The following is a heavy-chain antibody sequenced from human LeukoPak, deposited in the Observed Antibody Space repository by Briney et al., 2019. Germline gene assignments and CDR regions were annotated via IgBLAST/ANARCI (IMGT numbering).Heavy chain of an antibody. J-gene: IGHJ3*02. V-gene: IGHV3-13*04. D-gene: IGHD6-19*01. Sequence: GGSLRLSCAASGFTFSSYDMHWVRQATGKGLEWVSAIGTAGDTYYPGSVKGRFTISRENAKNSLYLQMNSLRAGDTAVYYCARSVIAVAGYDAFDIWGQGTVVTVSS. CDR3: ARSVIAVAGYDAFDI. CDR1: GFTFSSYD. CDR2: IGTAGDT.